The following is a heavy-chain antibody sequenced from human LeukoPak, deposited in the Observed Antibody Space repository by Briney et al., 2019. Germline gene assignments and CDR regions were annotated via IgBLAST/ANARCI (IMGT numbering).Heavy chain of an antibody. J-gene: IGHJ4*02. V-gene: IGHV1-8*03. CDR3: ARGRNPPSYYYDSSGYYYSKYYFDY. D-gene: IGHD3-22*01. CDR1: GYTFTSYD. CDR2: MNPNSGNT. Sequence: ASVKVSCKASGYTFTSYDINWVRQATGQGLEWMGWMNPNSGNTGYAQKFQGRVTITRNTSISTAYMELSSLRSEDTAVYYCARGRNPPSYYYDSSGYYYSKYYFDYWGQGTLVTVSS.